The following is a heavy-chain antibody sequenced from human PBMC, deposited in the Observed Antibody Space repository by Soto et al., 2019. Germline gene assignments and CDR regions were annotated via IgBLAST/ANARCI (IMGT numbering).Heavy chain of an antibody. J-gene: IGHJ4*02. Sequence: SETLSLTCTVSGGSISTYYWSWVRQPPGKGLEWIGYIYYSGSTNYNPSLKSRVTILVDTSKNQFSLKLSSVTAADTAVYYCARYDISTGYDDYFDYWGQGTLVTVSS. CDR3: ARYDISTGYDDYFDY. D-gene: IGHD3-9*01. V-gene: IGHV4-59*08. CDR2: IYYSGST. CDR1: GGSISTYY.